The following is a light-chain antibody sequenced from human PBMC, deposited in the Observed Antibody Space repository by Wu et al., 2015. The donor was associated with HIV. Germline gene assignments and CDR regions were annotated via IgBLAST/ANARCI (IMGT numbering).Light chain of an antibody. CDR3: QKYNTAPWT. V-gene: IGKV1-27*01. J-gene: IGKJ1*01. Sequence: GDRVTITCRASQTLPIFSLYQQKPGKVPKLLIYAASTLQSGVPSRFSGSRSGTDFTLTISSLQPEDVATYYCQKYNTAPWTFGQGTKVEMK. CDR2: AAS. CDR1: QTLPI.